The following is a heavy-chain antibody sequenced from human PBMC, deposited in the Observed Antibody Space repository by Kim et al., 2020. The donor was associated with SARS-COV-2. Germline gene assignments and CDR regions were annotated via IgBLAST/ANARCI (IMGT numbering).Heavy chain of an antibody. J-gene: IGHJ4*02. CDR3: ARRGDYDFWSGYYQTLYFDY. V-gene: IGHV4-39*01. D-gene: IGHD3-3*01. Sequence: RVTISVDTSKNQFSLKLSSVTAADTAVYYCARRGDYDFWSGYYQTLYFDYWGQGTLVTVSS.